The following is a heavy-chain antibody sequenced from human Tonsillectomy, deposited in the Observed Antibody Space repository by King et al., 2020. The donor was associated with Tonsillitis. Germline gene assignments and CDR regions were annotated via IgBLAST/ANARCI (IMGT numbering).Heavy chain of an antibody. CDR2: ISFDATRE. CDR3: ARGRLYSSEGGIDN. D-gene: IGHD6-19*01. CDR1: GFDFSSYG. J-gene: IGHJ4*02. Sequence: VQLVESGGGVVQPGGSLRLSCASSGFDFSSYGMHWVRQAPGKGLQWVAVISFDATRENYADSVKGRFTISRDNSKNTLFLQMNSLRAEDTAVYYCARGRLYSSEGGIDNWGQGSLVTVSS. V-gene: IGHV3-33*05.